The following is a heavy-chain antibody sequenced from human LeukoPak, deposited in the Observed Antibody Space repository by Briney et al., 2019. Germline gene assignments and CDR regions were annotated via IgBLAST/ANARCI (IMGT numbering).Heavy chain of an antibody. V-gene: IGHV3-30*02. J-gene: IGHJ6*03. CDR3: ARVVATTWWDYYYYMDV. CDR1: GFTFSSYG. CDR2: IRYDGGNK. D-gene: IGHD5-12*01. Sequence: GGSLRLSCAASGFTFSSYGMHWVRQAPGKGLEWVAFIRYDGGNKYYADSVKGRFTISRDNAKNSLYLQMNSLRAEDTALYYCARVVATTWWDYYYYMDVWGKGTTVTVSS.